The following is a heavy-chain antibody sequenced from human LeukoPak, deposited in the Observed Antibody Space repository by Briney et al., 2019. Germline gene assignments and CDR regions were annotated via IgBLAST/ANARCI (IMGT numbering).Heavy chain of an antibody. CDR3: ARVYELLFDY. D-gene: IGHD2-21*02. Sequence: GGSLRLSCAAPGFTVSSNYMSWVRQAPGKGLEWVSVIYSGGKTYYADSVKGRFAISRDNSKNTLYLQMNSLRAEDTAVYYCARVYELLFDYWGQGTLVTVSS. CDR2: IYSGGKT. CDR1: GFTVSSNY. J-gene: IGHJ4*02. V-gene: IGHV3-53*01.